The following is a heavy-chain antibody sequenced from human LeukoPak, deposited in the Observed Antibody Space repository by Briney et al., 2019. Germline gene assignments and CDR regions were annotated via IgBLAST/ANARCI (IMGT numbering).Heavy chain of an antibody. V-gene: IGHV4-34*01. CDR3: ARRDGDNDRGFDY. CDR1: GGSFSGYY. CDR2: IDHSGST. Sequence: SETLSLTCAVYGGSFSGYYWSWIRQPPGKGLGWIGEIDHSGSTSYNPSLKSRVTISVDTSKNQFSLKLSSVTAADTAVYYCARRDGDNDRGFDYWGQGTLVTVSS. J-gene: IGHJ4*02. D-gene: IGHD4-23*01.